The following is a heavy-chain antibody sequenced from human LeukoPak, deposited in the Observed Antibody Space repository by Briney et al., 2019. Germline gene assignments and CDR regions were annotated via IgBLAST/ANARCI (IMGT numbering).Heavy chain of an antibody. Sequence: TLSLTCAVYGGSFSGYYWSWIRQPPGKGLEWIGEINHSGSPNYNPSLKSRVNISVDTSKNQFSLKLSSVTAADTAVYYCARPSIAARRGNFDYWGQGTLVTVSS. D-gene: IGHD6-6*01. CDR2: INHSGSP. CDR3: ARPSIAARRGNFDY. CDR1: GGSFSGYY. V-gene: IGHV4-34*01. J-gene: IGHJ4*02.